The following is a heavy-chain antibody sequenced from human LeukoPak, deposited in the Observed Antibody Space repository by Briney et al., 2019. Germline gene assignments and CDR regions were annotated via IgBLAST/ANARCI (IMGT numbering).Heavy chain of an antibody. J-gene: IGHJ5*02. CDR1: GYTFTGYY. V-gene: IGHV1-2*06. CDR3: ARALYYYYDSSGYYYLNWFDP. D-gene: IGHD3-22*01. Sequence: ASVKVSCKASGYTFTGYYMHWVRQAPGQGLEWMGRINPNSGGTNYAQKFQGRVTMTRDTSISTAYMELSRLRSDDTAVYYCARALYYYYDSSGYYYLNWFDPWGQGTLVPVSS. CDR2: INPNSGGT.